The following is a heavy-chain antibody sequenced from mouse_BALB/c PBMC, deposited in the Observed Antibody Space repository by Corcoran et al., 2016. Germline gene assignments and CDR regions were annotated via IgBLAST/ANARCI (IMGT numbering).Heavy chain of an antibody. Sequence: EVQLQQSGPELVKPGASVKISCKASGYSFTGYYMHWVKQSHVKSLEWIGRINPYNGATSYNQNFKDKASLTVDKSSSTAYMELHSLTSEDSAVYYCARTYYYGSSWFAYWCQGTLVTVSA. D-gene: IGHD1-1*01. CDR1: GYSFTGYY. V-gene: IGHV1-26*01. CDR3: ARTYYYGSSWFAY. CDR2: INPYNGAT. J-gene: IGHJ3*01.